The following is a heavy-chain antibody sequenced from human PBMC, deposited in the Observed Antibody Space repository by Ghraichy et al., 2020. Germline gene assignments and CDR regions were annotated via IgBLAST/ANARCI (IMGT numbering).Heavy chain of an antibody. J-gene: IGHJ3*02. CDR3: AREGYCSTSSCLRKPFDI. V-gene: IGHV4-59*08. D-gene: IGHD2-2*01. Sequence: TLSLTCTVSGGSINTYYWSWIRQPPGKGLEWIGYIYYSGSTNYNPSLNSRVTISVDTSKNQFSLKLSSVTAADTAIYYCAREGYCSTSSCLRKPFDIWGRGTMVTVSS. CDR1: GGSINTYY. CDR2: IYYSGST.